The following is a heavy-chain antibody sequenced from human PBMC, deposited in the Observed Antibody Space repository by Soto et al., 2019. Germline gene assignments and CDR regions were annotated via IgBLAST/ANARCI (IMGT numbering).Heavy chain of an antibody. Sequence: LSLTCAVSGYSINSDYYWGWIRQPPGKGLEWIVSFDHSGRTYYSPSLRSRLTIFIDTSKNQFSLRLTSVTAADTAMYFCAKKGYYPSGKINLFDSWGPGTLVTVYS. D-gene: IGHD3-10*01. CDR3: AKKGYYPSGKINLFDS. CDR2: FDHSGRT. V-gene: IGHV4-38-2*01. J-gene: IGHJ4*02. CDR1: GYSINSDYY.